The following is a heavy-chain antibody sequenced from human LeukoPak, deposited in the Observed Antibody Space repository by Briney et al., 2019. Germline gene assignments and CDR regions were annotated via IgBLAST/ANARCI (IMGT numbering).Heavy chain of an antibody. CDR1: GYTFTSYD. CDR2: MNPNSGNT. Sequence: ASVKVSCKASGYTFTSYDINWVRQATGQGLEWMGWMNPNSGNTGYAQKFQGRVTMTRNTSISTAYMELSSLGSEDTAVYYCARAQSSSWYSGNYYYYYGMDVWGQGTTVTVSS. V-gene: IGHV1-8*01. D-gene: IGHD6-13*01. J-gene: IGHJ6*02. CDR3: ARAQSSSWYSGNYYYYYGMDV.